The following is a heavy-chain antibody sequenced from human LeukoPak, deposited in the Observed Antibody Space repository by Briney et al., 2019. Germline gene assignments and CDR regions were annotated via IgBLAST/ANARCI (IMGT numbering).Heavy chain of an antibody. CDR1: GYTFTGYY. CDR3: ARRAGYCSSTSCYRRPNYNWFDP. Sequence: ASVKXSCKASGYTFTGYYMHWVRQAPGQGLEWMGWINPNSGGTNYAQKFQGRVTMTRDTSISTAYMELSRLRSDDTAVYYCARRAGYCSSTSCYRRPNYNWFDPWGQGTLVTVSS. D-gene: IGHD2-2*02. J-gene: IGHJ5*02. CDR2: INPNSGGT. V-gene: IGHV1-2*02.